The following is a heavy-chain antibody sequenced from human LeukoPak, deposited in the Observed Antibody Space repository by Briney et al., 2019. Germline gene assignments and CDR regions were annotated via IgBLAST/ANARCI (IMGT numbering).Heavy chain of an antibody. V-gene: IGHV3-15*07. CDR3: TTERPATLDFWSGYYTSDAFDI. CDR2: IKSKTDGGTT. CDR1: GFTFSNAW. J-gene: IGHJ3*02. D-gene: IGHD3-3*01. Sequence: GGSLRLSCAASGFTFSNAWMNWVRQASGRGLEWVGRIKSKTDGGTTDYAAPVKGRFTISRDDSKNTLYLQMNSLKTEDTAVYYCTTERPATLDFWSGYYTSDAFDIWGQGTMVTVSS.